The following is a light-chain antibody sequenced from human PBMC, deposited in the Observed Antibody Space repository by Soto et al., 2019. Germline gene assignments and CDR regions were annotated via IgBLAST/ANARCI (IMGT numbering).Light chain of an antibody. V-gene: IGKV1-27*01. J-gene: IGKJ1*01. Sequence: DIPMTQSPSSLSASVGDRVTITCRASQDIRNYLAWHQQKPGKVPKLLIYAASTLQSGVPSRFSGSGSGTDFTLTISSLQPEDFATYYCQKYDTTPPWEFGQGTKVEIK. CDR3: QKYDTTPPWE. CDR2: AAS. CDR1: QDIRNY.